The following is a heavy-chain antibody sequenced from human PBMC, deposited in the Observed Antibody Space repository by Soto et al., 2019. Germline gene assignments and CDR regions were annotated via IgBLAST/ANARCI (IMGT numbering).Heavy chain of an antibody. CDR3: ARGDCSGGSCYYFDY. D-gene: IGHD2-15*01. J-gene: IGHJ4*02. CDR2: IYYSGST. Sequence: SETLSLTCTVSGGSITSGGYFWSWIRQHPGKGLEWIGYIYYSGSTYYNPSLKSRVSISVDTSKNQCSLKLNSVTAADTAVYYCARGDCSGGSCYYFDYWGQGSRVTVSS. CDR1: GGSITSGGYF. V-gene: IGHV4-31*03.